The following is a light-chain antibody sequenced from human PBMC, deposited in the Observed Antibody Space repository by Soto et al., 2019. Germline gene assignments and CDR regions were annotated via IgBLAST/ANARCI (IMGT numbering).Light chain of an antibody. CDR2: RSN. Sequence: QSVLTQPPSTSGTPGQRVTISCSGGSSNIGTYTVSWYQQFTETAPKLLIYRSNQRPSGVPDRFSGSKSGTSASLSIGGLQSEDEADYYCAAWDDSLNGPTFGGGTKGTVL. CDR3: AAWDDSLNGPT. CDR1: SSNIGTYT. V-gene: IGLV1-44*01. J-gene: IGLJ2*01.